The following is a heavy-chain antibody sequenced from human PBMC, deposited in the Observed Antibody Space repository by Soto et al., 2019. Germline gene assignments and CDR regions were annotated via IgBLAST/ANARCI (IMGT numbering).Heavy chain of an antibody. CDR2: ISGSGGSDK. V-gene: IGHV3-23*01. Sequence: WGSLRLPWAASWFTISSHAMSCVLQAPGKGLEWVSAISGSGGSDKYYADSVKGRFTISRDKSKNTLYLQMNSLRDEDTSVYYCAREYSLAVVAPGYWGQGVLVTVSS. D-gene: IGHD3-22*01. CDR3: AREYSLAVVAPGY. J-gene: IGHJ4*02. CDR1: WFTISSHA.